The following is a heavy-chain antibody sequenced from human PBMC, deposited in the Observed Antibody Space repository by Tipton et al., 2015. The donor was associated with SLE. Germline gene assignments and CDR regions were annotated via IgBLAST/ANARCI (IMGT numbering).Heavy chain of an antibody. CDR1: GFTFSSYE. D-gene: IGHD7-27*01. J-gene: IGHJ4*02. V-gene: IGHV3-48*03. Sequence: QLVQSGGGVVQPGRSLRLSCAASGFTFSSYEMNWVRQAPGKGLEWVSYISSSGSTIYYADSVKGRFTISRDNAKNSLYLQMNSLRAEDTAVYYCARDLNWDYYFDYWGQGTLVTVSS. CDR3: ARDLNWDYYFDY. CDR2: ISSSGSTI.